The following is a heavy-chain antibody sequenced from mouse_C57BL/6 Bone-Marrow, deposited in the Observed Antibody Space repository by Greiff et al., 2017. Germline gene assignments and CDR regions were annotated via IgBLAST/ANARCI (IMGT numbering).Heavy chain of an antibody. CDR1: GFTFSDYY. Sequence: EVMLVESGGGLVQPGGSLKLSCAASGFTFSDYYMYWVRQTPEKRLEWVAYISNGGGSTYYPDTVKGRFTISRDNAKNTLYLQMRRLKSEDTAMYYCARRGDPYYFDYWGQGTTLTVSS. CDR3: ARRGDPYYFDY. J-gene: IGHJ2*01. V-gene: IGHV5-12*01. D-gene: IGHD2-13*01. CDR2: ISNGGGST.